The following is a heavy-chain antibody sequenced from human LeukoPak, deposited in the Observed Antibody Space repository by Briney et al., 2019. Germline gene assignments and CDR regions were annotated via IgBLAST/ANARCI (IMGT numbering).Heavy chain of an antibody. D-gene: IGHD2-2*01. V-gene: IGHV1-46*01. J-gene: IGHJ4*02. CDR1: GYTFTSYY. Sequence: ASVKVSCKASGYTFTSYYMHWVRQAPGQGLGWMGIINPSGGSTSYAQKFQGRVTMTRDTSTSTVYMELSSLRSEDTAVYYCARDSCSSTSCYVLDYWGQGTLVTVSS. CDR3: ARDSCSSTSCYVLDY. CDR2: INPSGGST.